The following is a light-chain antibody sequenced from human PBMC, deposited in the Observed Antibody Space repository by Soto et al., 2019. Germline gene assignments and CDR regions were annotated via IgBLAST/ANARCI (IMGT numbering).Light chain of an antibody. J-gene: IGKJ5*01. CDR3: QQYNNRPLT. Sequence: EIGMTQSPATLSVSPGERATLSYRASHSVSSDLAWYQQKPGQAPRLLIYGASSRATGIPARFSGSGSGTEFTLTISSLQSEDFAVYYCQQYNNRPLTFGQGTRVEIK. CDR2: GAS. CDR1: HSVSSD. V-gene: IGKV3-15*01.